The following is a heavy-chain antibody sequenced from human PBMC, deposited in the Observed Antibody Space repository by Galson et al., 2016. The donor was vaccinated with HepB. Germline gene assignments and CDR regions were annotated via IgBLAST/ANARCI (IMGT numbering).Heavy chain of an antibody. CDR3: AKDWGSLWESSGKGMDV. CDR2: ISWDGRST. Sequence: SLRLSCAASGFTFDDYTMHWVRQAPGKGLEWVSLISWDGRSTYCADSVKGRFTISRDNSKNSLYLQTNSLRTEDTALYYCAKDWGSLWESSGKGMDVWGQGTTVTVSS. CDR1: GFTFDDYT. D-gene: IGHD3-10*01. V-gene: IGHV3-43*01. J-gene: IGHJ6*02.